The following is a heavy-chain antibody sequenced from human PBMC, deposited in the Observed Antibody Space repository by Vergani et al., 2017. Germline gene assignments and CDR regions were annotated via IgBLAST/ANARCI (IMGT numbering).Heavy chain of an antibody. J-gene: IGHJ4*02. V-gene: IGHV3-7*01. CDR2: IKQDGSEK. D-gene: IGHD5-18*01. Sequence: VQLVQSGAEVKKPGSSVKVSCKASGGTFSSYAISWVRQAPGKGLEWVANIKQDGSEKYYVDSVKGRFTISRDNAKNSLYLQMNSLRAEDTAVYYCARDSPNTAMVTGDYWGQGTLVTVSS. CDR3: ARDSPNTAMVTGDY. CDR1: GGTFSSYA.